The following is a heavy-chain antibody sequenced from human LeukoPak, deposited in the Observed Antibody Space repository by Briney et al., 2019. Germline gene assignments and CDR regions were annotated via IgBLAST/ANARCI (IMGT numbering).Heavy chain of an antibody. CDR2: ISGSGGST. CDR1: GFTFSSYS. J-gene: IGHJ4*02. D-gene: IGHD6-19*01. Sequence: GGSLRLSCAASGFTFSSYSMNWVRQAPGKGLEWVSAISGSGGSTYYADSVKGRFTISRDNSKNTLYLQMNSLRAEDTAVYYCAKDATIAVAGIGDYWGQGTLVTVSS. V-gene: IGHV3-23*01. CDR3: AKDATIAVAGIGDY.